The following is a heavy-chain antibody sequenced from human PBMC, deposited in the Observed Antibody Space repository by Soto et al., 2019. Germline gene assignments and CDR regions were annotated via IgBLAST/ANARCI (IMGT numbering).Heavy chain of an antibody. CDR2: IYYSGSS. D-gene: IGHD5-12*01. V-gene: IGHV4-30-4*01. Sequence: QVQLQESGPGLVKPSQTLSLTCTVSGGSISNADYYWSWVRQPPGKVLEWIGYIYYSGSSFFNPSLKIRVTMSKDTSKNQFSLRLTSVTAADTAVYYCARAIVVTVGGMDVWGRGTTVTVSS. CDR1: GGSISNADYY. CDR3: ARAIVVTVGGMDV. J-gene: IGHJ6*02.